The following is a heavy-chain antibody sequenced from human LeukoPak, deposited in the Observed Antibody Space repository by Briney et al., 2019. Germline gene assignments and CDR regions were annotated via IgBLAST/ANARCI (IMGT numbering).Heavy chain of an antibody. V-gene: IGHV4-61*02. J-gene: IGHJ6*03. CDR3: ARSSTTDANHYYYYYMDV. CDR1: GGSISSGSYY. CDR2: IYTSGST. Sequence: SETLSLTCTVSGGSISSGSYYWNWIRQPAGEGLEWIGRIYTSGSTNYNPSLKSRVTISVDTSKNQFPLKLSSVAAADTAVYYCARSSTTDANHYYYYYMDVWGRGTTVTVSS. D-gene: IGHD2-2*01.